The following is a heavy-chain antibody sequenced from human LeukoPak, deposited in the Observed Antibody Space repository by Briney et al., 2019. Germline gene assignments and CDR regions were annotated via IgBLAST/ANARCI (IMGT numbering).Heavy chain of an antibody. CDR2: ISSSGSTI. Sequence: PGGSLRLSCAASGFSFSGHEMNWVRQAPGKGLEWVSYISSSGSTIYYADSVKGRFTISRDNANNSLYLQMNSLRDEDTAVYFCARLLKYYYDSNGYGEDWYFDLWGRGTLVTVSS. CDR1: GFSFSGHE. CDR3: ARLLKYYYDSNGYGEDWYFDL. J-gene: IGHJ2*01. V-gene: IGHV3-48*03. D-gene: IGHD3-22*01.